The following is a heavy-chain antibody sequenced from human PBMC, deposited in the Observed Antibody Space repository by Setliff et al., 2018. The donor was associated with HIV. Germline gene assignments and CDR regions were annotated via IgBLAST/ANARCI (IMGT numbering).Heavy chain of an antibody. D-gene: IGHD2-2*01. V-gene: IGHV4-34*01. CDR1: GGSFSGYY. CDR3: ARVSSTYRYSISRNYYYHMDV. CDR2: INHSGST. Sequence: KTSETLSLTCAVYGGSFSGYYWSWIRQPPEKGLEWIGEINHSGSTYYNPSLKSRLTISVGTSKTQFSLKLSSVTAADTAVYYCARVSSTYRYSISRNYYYHMDVWGKGTTVTVSS. J-gene: IGHJ6*03.